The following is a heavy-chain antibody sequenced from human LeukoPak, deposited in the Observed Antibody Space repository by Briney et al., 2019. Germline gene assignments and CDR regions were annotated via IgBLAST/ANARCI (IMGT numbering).Heavy chain of an antibody. CDR2: INAGNGNT. CDR1: GYTFTSYA. J-gene: IGHJ4*02. V-gene: IGHV1-3*01. D-gene: IGHD6-13*01. CDR3: ARDLVAAAGRPLGY. Sequence: ASVKVSCKASGYTFTSYAMHWVRQAPGQRLEWMGWINAGNGNTKYSQKFLGRVTITRDTSASTAYMELSSLRSEDTAVYYCARDLVAAAGRPLGYWGQGTLVTVSS.